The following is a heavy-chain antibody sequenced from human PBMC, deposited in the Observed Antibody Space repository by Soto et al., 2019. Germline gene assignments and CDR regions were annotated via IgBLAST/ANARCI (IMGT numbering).Heavy chain of an antibody. Sequence: EVQLVESGGGLVQPGGSLRLSCAASGFTLSSNWMQWVRQAPGKGLVWVSRINHDGSSTTYADSVKGRFSISRDNAKNTLYLEMNSLRDEGTAVYYCGTVTTGYWGQGTLVTVSS. CDR3: GTVTTGY. V-gene: IGHV3-74*01. D-gene: IGHD4-4*01. CDR1: GFTLSSNW. CDR2: INHDGSST. J-gene: IGHJ4*02.